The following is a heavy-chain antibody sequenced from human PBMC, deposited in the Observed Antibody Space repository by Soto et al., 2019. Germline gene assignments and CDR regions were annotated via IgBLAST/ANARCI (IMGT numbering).Heavy chain of an antibody. D-gene: IGHD5-12*01. CDR1: GGSISSYY. J-gene: IGHJ6*02. V-gene: IGHV4-59*01. CDR3: ARGKRRDGYNYNYYYGMDV. Sequence: SETLSLTWTVSGGSISSYYWSWIRQPPGKGLEWIGYIYYSGSTNYNPSLKSRVTISVDTSKNQFSLKLSSVTAADTAVYYCARGKRRDGYNYNYYYGMDVWGQGTTVTVSS. CDR2: IYYSGST.